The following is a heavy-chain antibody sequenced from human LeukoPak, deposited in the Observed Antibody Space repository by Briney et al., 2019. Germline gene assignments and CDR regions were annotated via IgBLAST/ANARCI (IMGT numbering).Heavy chain of an antibody. D-gene: IGHD3-3*01. CDR3: ARGHLDDFWSAPQRWFDP. CDR2: IYHSGST. CDR1: GGSISSYY. V-gene: IGHV4-38-2*02. Sequence: SETLSLTCTVSGGSISSYYWSRIRQPPGKGLEWIGSIYHSGSTYYNPSLKSRVTISVDTSKNQFSLKLSSVTAADTAVYYCARGHLDDFWSAPQRWFDPWGQGTLVTVSS. J-gene: IGHJ5*02.